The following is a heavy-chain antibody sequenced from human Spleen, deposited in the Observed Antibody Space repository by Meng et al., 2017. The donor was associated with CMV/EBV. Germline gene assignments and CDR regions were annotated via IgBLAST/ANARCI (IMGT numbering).Heavy chain of an antibody. Sequence: CAASGFTFSDYYMGWIRQAPGKGLEWVSYISSSGSTIYYADSVKGRFTISRDNAKNSLYLQMNSLRAEDTAVYYCARGGQRGNWFDPWGQGTLVTVSS. CDR1: GFTFSDYY. CDR3: ARGGQRGNWFDP. CDR2: ISSSGSTI. J-gene: IGHJ5*02. D-gene: IGHD3-10*01. V-gene: IGHV3-11*01.